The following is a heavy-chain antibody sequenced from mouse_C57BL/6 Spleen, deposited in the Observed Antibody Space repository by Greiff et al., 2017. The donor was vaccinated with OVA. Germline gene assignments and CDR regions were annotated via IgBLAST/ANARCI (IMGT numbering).Heavy chain of an antibody. Sequence: EVQGVESGGGLVKPGGSLKLSCAASGFTFSDYGMHWVRQAPEKGLEWVAYISSGSSTIYYADTVKGRFTISRDNAKNTLFLKMTSLRSEDTAMYYCARPGLLYAMDYWGQGTSVTVSS. J-gene: IGHJ4*01. CDR1: GFTFSDYG. CDR3: ARPGLLYAMDY. CDR2: ISSGSSTI. D-gene: IGHD1-1*01. V-gene: IGHV5-17*01.